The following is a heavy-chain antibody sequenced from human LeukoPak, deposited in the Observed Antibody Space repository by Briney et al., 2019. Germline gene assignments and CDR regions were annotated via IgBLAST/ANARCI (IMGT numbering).Heavy chain of an antibody. V-gene: IGHV1-18*01. CDR1: GGTFSSYA. CDR3: ARDRPAYYYDSSGYYSGDAFDI. Sequence: GASVKVSCKASGGTFSSYAISWVRQAPGQGLEWMGWISVYNGNTNYAQKLQGRVTMTTDTSTSTAYMELRSLRSDDTAVYYCARDRPAYYYDSSGYYSGDAFDIWGQGTMVTVSS. J-gene: IGHJ3*02. D-gene: IGHD3-22*01. CDR2: ISVYNGNT.